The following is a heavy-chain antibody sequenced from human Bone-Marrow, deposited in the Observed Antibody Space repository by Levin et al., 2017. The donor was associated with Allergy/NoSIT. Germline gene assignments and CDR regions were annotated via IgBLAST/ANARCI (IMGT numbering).Heavy chain of an antibody. Sequence: GESLKISCAASGFVFSDYYMSWIRQAPGKGLEWISYISASGTSLWYADSVKGRFSVSRDNAKNSLFLEMSSLTADDTAVYYCVRGIFANHIDCTSTSCYLPADHWGPGKMVTVSS. CDR1: GFVFSDYY. V-gene: IGHV3-11*01. CDR2: ISASGTSL. J-gene: IGHJ5*02. D-gene: IGHD2-2*01. CDR3: VRGIFANHIDCTSTSCYLPADH.